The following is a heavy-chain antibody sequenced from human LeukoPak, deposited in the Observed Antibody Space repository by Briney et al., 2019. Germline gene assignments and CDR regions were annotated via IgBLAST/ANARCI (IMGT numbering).Heavy chain of an antibody. CDR1: GFTFSSYA. CDR2: ISSNGGST. CDR3: ARWGQLAFDY. J-gene: IGHJ4*02. V-gene: IGHV3-64*01. Sequence: GESLRLSCAASGFTFSSYAMHWVRQAPGKGLEYVSAISSNGGSTYYANSVKGRFTISRDNSKNTLYLQMGSLRAEDMAVYYCARWGQLAFDYWGQGTLVTVSS. D-gene: IGHD6-6*01.